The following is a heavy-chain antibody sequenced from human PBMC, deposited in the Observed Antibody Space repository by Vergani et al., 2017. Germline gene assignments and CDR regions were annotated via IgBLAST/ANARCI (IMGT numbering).Heavy chain of an antibody. Sequence: QVQLVQSGAEVKKPGASVKVSCKASGHTFTGYYMHWVRQAPGQGLEWMGWINPNSGGTNYAQKFQGRVTMTRDTSISTAYMELSRLRSDDTAVYYCARDGYCSSTSCYGWFDPWGQGTLVTVSS. D-gene: IGHD2-2*03. CDR3: ARDGYCSSTSCYGWFDP. CDR1: GHTFTGYY. V-gene: IGHV1-2*02. J-gene: IGHJ5*02. CDR2: INPNSGGT.